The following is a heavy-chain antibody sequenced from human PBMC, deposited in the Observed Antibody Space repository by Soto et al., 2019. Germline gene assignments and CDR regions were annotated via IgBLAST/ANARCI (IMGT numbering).Heavy chain of an antibody. CDR3: ARENYGGNPVGY. V-gene: IGHV3-21*01. CDR2: ISSSSSYI. Sequence: EVQLVESGGGLVKPGGSLRLSCAASGFTFSSYSMNWVRQAPGKGLEWVSSISSSSSYIYYADSVKGRFTISRDNAKNSLYLQMNSLRAEDTAVYYCARENYGGNPVGYWGQGTLVTVSS. J-gene: IGHJ4*02. CDR1: GFTFSSYS. D-gene: IGHD4-17*01.